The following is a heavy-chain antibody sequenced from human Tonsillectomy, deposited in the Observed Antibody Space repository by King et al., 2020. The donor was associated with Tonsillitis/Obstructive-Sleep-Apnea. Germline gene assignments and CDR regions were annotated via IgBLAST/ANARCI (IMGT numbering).Heavy chain of an antibody. J-gene: IGHJ4*02. Sequence: VQLVESGGGLIQSGGSLRLSCAASGFTVSSNYMSWVRQAPGKGLEWVSVIYSGGSTYYADSVKGRFTISRDHSKNTLYLQMNSLRAEDPAVYYCAKIVGGESQRAFDYWGQGTLVTVSA. CDR1: GFTVSSNY. V-gene: IGHV3-53*01. CDR3: AKIVGGESQRAFDY. CDR2: IYSGGST. D-gene: IGHD3-22*01.